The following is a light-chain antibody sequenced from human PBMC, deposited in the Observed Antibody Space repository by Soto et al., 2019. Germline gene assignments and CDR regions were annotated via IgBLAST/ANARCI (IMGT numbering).Light chain of an antibody. V-gene: IGKV1-16*01. Sequence: DIQLTQSPSSVSASVGDRVTITCRASQGISSDLVWFQQRPGKAPNSLIYAASSLRSGVPSRFSGSGSGTDFTLTISSLQPEDFTTYYCQQYHTYPLTFGGGTKVEIK. CDR2: AAS. J-gene: IGKJ4*01. CDR1: QGISSD. CDR3: QQYHTYPLT.